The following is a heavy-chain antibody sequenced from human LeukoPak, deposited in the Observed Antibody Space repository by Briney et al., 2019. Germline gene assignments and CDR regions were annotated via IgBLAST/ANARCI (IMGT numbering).Heavy chain of an antibody. J-gene: IGHJ4*02. Sequence: GGSLRLSCAASGFTFSSYSMSWVRQAPGKGLEWVSSITTSSTYISYADSVKGRFTISRDNAKNSLYLQMNSLRAEDTAVYYCARGKYSGGWFDYWGQGTLVTVSS. D-gene: IGHD6-19*01. CDR3: ARGKYSGGWFDY. CDR2: ITTSSTYI. CDR1: GFTFSSYS. V-gene: IGHV3-21*01.